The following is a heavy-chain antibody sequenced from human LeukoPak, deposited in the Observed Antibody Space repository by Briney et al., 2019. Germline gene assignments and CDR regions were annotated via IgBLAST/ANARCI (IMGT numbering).Heavy chain of an antibody. CDR1: GYSISSGYY. CDR3: ARGTQNRWFGELLYDY. CDR2: IYHSGST. J-gene: IGHJ4*02. D-gene: IGHD3-10*01. Sequence: SETLSLTCAVSGYSISSGYYWGWIRQPPGKGLEWIGSIYHSGSTYYNPSLKSRVTISVGTSKNQFSLKLSSVTAADTAVYYCARGTQNRWFGELLYDYWGQGTLVTVSS. V-gene: IGHV4-38-2*01.